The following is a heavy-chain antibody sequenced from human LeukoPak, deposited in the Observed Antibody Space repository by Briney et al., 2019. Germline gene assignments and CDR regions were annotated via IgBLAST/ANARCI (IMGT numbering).Heavy chain of an antibody. J-gene: IGHJ1*01. CDR2: IDSGGNT. V-gene: IGHV3-66*01. CDR3: ARGPLYCNGGTCSGYFQH. Sequence: GGSLRLSCAASGFTFSSYSMNWVRQAPGKGLEWVSLIDSGGNTYYADSVKGRFTISRDNSKNTLYLRVNSLRVVDTAVYYCARGPLYCNGGTCSGYFQHWGQGTLVTVSS. D-gene: IGHD2-15*01. CDR1: GFTFSSYS.